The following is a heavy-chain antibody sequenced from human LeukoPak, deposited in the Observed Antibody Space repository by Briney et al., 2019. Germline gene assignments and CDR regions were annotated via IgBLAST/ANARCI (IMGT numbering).Heavy chain of an antibody. J-gene: IGHJ6*03. CDR3: ARSSDAAIVYNYMDV. D-gene: IGHD5-18*01. V-gene: IGHV3-21*01. CDR2: ITSSSTYI. Sequence: TGGSLRLSCAASGFTFCICTMNWVRQAPGKGLEWVSSITSSSTYIYYADSVKGRFTISRDNAKNSLYLQMHSLRAEDTAVYYCARSSDAAIVYNYMDVWGKGTTVTV. CDR1: GFTFCICT.